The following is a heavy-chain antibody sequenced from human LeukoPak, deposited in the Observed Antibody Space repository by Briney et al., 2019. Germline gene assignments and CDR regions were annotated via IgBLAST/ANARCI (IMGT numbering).Heavy chain of an antibody. Sequence: SETPSLTCTVSGYSISSGYYWGWIRQPPGKGLEWIGTIYHSGSTYYNPSLKSRVTISVDTSKNQFSLELSSVTAADTAVYYCARGYFSSWYINWFDPWGQGTLVTVSS. V-gene: IGHV4-38-2*02. CDR2: IYHSGST. CDR1: GYSISSGYY. J-gene: IGHJ5*02. D-gene: IGHD6-13*01. CDR3: ARGYFSSWYINWFDP.